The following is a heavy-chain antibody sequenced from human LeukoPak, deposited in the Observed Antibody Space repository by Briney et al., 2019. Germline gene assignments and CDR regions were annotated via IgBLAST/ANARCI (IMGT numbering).Heavy chain of an antibody. D-gene: IGHD3-22*01. V-gene: IGHV3-30*18. CDR1: GFTFSSYG. Sequence: GRSLRLSCAASGFTFSSYGMHWVRQAPGKGLEWVAVISYDGSNKYYADSVKGRFTISRDNSKNTLYLQMNSLRAEDTAVYYCAKDLLYYDSSGYWGEDYWGQGTLVTVSS. CDR3: AKDLLYYDSSGYWGEDY. J-gene: IGHJ4*02. CDR2: ISYDGSNK.